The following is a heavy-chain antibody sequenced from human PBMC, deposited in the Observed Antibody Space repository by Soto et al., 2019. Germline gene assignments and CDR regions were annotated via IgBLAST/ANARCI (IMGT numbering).Heavy chain of an antibody. CDR1: GGTFSSYA. CDR2: IIPIFGTA. CDR3: ARVPYSGSYYAWFDP. V-gene: IGHV1-69*01. D-gene: IGHD1-26*01. J-gene: IGHJ5*02. Sequence: QVQLVQSGAEVKKPGSSVKLSCKASGGTFSSYAISWVRQAPGQGLEWMGGIIPIFGTANYAQKFQGRVTITADESTSTAYMELSSLRSEDTAVYYCARVPYSGSYYAWFDPWGQGTLVTVSS.